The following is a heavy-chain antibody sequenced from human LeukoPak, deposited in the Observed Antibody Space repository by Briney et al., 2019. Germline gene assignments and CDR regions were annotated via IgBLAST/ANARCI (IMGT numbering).Heavy chain of an antibody. CDR1: GGSISSSSYY. J-gene: IGHJ4*02. V-gene: IGHV4-39*01. D-gene: IGHD4-23*01. Sequence: SETLSLTRTVSGGSISSSSYYWGWIRQPPGKGLEWIGSIYYSGSTYYNPSLKSRVTISVDTSKNQFSLKLSSVTAADTAVYYCTLLGNSDFDYWGQGTLVTVSS. CDR2: IYYSGST. CDR3: TLLGNSDFDY.